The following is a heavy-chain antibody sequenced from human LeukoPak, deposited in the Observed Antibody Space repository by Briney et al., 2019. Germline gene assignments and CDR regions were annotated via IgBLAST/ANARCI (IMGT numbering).Heavy chain of an antibody. J-gene: IGHJ6*02. V-gene: IGHV4-34*01. D-gene: IGHD2-15*01. CDR1: GGSFSGYY. Sequence: PSETLSLTCAVYGGSFSGYYWSWIRQPPGKGLEWIGEINHSGSTNYNPSLKSRVTISVDTSKNQFSLKPTSVTAADTAVYYCARGRSRSVCGGGSCHYFYYGMDVWGQGTTVTVSS. CDR3: ARGRSRSVCGGGSCHYFYYGMDV. CDR2: INHSGST.